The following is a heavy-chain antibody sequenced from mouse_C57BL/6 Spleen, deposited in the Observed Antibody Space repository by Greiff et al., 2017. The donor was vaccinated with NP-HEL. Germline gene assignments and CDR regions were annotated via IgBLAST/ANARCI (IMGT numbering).Heavy chain of an antibody. CDR3: ARTLLRGYLDY. D-gene: IGHD1-1*01. CDR2: IYPGDGDT. CDR1: GYASSSSW. J-gene: IGHJ2*01. Sequence: VQLQQSGPELVKPGASVKISCKASGYASSSSWMNWVKQRPGKGLEWIGRIYPGDGDTNYNGKFKGKATLTADKSSSTAYMQLSSLTSEDSAVCFCARTLLRGYLDYWGQGTTLTVSS. V-gene: IGHV1-82*01.